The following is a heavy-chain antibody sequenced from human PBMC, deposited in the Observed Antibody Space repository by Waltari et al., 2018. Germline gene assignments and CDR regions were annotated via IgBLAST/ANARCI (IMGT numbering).Heavy chain of an antibody. CDR2: ISNGGSTI. CDR3: ARPLSGTYWLYAFDV. J-gene: IGHJ3*01. CDR1: GFVFGDYY. D-gene: IGHD1-26*01. V-gene: IGHV3-11*04. Sequence: QVQLVESGGGLVKPGGSLRLSCAASGFVFGDYYMSWFRQAPGKGLWWISYISNGGSTIYYADSVKGRFTISRDDAKNSLYLQMNSLRAEDTAVYYCARPLSGTYWLYAFDVWGQGTTVTVSS.